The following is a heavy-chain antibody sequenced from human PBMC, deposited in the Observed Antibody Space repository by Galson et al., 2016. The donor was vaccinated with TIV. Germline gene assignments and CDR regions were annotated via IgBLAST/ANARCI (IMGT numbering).Heavy chain of an antibody. CDR3: ATSGREADYAYFDY. Sequence: SLRLSCAASGFTFSAYRMYWVRLAPGKGLEWVGGISSDGSDANYAEYIKDRFTISRDTSTNTAYLQMSRLRSEDTAMYYCATSGREADYAYFDYWGQGTLVTVSS. CDR2: ISSDGSDA. J-gene: IGHJ4*02. V-gene: IGHV3-30*03. D-gene: IGHD1-26*01. CDR1: GFTFSAYR.